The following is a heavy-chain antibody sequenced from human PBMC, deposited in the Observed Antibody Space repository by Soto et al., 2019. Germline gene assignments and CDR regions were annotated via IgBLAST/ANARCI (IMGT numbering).Heavy chain of an antibody. J-gene: IGHJ5*02. V-gene: IGHV3-33*01. D-gene: IGHD3-16*01. CDR2: IWYDGSNK. CDR3: ARDWGLGDPSNWFDP. Sequence: GGSLRLSCAASGFTFSSYGMHWVRQAPGKGLEWVAVIWYDGSNKYYADSVKGRFTISRDNSKNTLYLQMNSLRAEDTAVYYCARDWGLGDPSNWFDPWGQGTLVTVSS. CDR1: GFTFSSYG.